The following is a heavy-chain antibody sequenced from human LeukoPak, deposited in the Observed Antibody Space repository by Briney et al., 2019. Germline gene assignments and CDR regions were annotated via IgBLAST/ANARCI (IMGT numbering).Heavy chain of an antibody. CDR3: ARHGSGRGGGLDY. CDR2: ISYSGST. J-gene: IGHJ4*02. D-gene: IGHD3-10*01. V-gene: IGHV4-59*08. Sequence: SETLSLTCTVSGGSISSYYWSWIRQPPGKGLEWIGYISYSGSTNYNPSLKSRVTISVDTSKNQFSLKLSSVTAADTAVYYCARHGSGRGGGLDYWGQGTLVTVSS. CDR1: GGSISSYY.